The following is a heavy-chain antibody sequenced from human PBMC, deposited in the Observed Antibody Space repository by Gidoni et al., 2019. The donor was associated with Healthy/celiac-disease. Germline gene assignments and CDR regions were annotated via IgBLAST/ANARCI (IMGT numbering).Heavy chain of an antibody. CDR1: GFTFRTAW. CDR2: IKSKTDGGTT. V-gene: IGHV3-15*02. J-gene: IGHJ3*02. CDR3: TTAADYYDSSGYYLFSFAPDAFDI. D-gene: IGHD3-22*01. Sequence: EVQLVESGGALVKPGGSLGLSFAAPGFTFRTAWMTWVPQAPGKGLEWVGRIKSKTDGGTTDYAAPVKGRFTISRDDSKNTLYLQMNSLKTEDTAVYYCTTAADYYDSSGYYLFSFAPDAFDIWGQGTMVTVSS.